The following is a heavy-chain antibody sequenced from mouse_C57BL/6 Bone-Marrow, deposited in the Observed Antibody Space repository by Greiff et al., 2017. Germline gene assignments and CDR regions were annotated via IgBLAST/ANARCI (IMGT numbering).Heavy chain of an antibody. CDR2: IYPRSGNT. J-gene: IGHJ2*01. Sequence: QVQLQQSGAELARPGASVKLSCKASGYTFTSYGISWVKQRTGQGLEWIGEIYPRSGNTYYNEKFKGKATLTADKSSSPAYMELRSLTSGGSAVYFCARYDYDDWGKGTTLTVSS. CDR1: GYTFTSYG. CDR3: ARYDYDD. D-gene: IGHD2-4*01. V-gene: IGHV1-81*01.